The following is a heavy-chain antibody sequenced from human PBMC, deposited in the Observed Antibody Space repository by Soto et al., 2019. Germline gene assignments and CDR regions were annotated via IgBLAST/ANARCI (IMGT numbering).Heavy chain of an antibody. CDR2: IYYSGST. Sequence: SETLSLTCTVSGGSISSYYWSWIRQPPGKGLEWIGYIYYSGSTNYNPSLKSRVTISVDTSKNQFSLKLSSVTAADTAVYYCAGGLRYFDYYYGMAVWGQGTTVTVSS. CDR3: AGGLRYFDYYYGMAV. CDR1: GGSISSYY. D-gene: IGHD3-9*01. V-gene: IGHV4-59*01. J-gene: IGHJ6*02.